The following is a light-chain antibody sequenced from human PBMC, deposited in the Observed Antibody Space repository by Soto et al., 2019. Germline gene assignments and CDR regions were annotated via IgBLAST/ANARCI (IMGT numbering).Light chain of an antibody. CDR2: EVS. J-gene: IGLJ2*01. CDR1: GSDAGGYNY. V-gene: IGLV2-14*01. Sequence: QSVLTQPASVSGSPGQSITISCTGTGSDAGGYNYVSWYQQHPGKAPKLMIYEVSNRPSGVSNRFSGSKSGNTASLTISGLQAEDEAAYYCSSYTSSTTLGVLVGGGTKLTVL. CDR3: SSYTSSTTLGVL.